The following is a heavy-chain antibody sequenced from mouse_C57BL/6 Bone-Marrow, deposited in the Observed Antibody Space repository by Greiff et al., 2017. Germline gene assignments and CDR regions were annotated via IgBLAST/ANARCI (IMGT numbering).Heavy chain of an antibody. J-gene: IGHJ3*01. CDR3: ASLGGCAY. D-gene: IGHD4-1*01. V-gene: IGHV5-4*01. CDR1: GFTFSSYA. CDR2: ISDGGSYT. Sequence: EVQLVESGGGLVKPGGSLKLSCAASGFTFSSYAMSWVRQTPEKRLEWVATISDGGSYTYYPDNVKGRFTISRDNAKNNLYLQISHLKSEDTAMYYCASLGGCAYWGQGTLVTVSA.